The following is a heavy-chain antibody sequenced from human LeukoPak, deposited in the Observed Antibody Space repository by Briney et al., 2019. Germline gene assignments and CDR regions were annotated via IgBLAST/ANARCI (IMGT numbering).Heavy chain of an antibody. V-gene: IGHV1-3*01. Sequence: ASVKVSCKASGYTFTSYAMHWVRQAPGQRLEWMGWINAGNGNTKYSQKFQGRVTITRDTSASTAYMELSSLRSEDTAVYYCARDADYGGILPKPVDYWGQGTLVTVSS. J-gene: IGHJ4*02. CDR1: GYTFTSYA. CDR2: INAGNGNT. CDR3: ARDADYGGILPKPVDY. D-gene: IGHD4-23*01.